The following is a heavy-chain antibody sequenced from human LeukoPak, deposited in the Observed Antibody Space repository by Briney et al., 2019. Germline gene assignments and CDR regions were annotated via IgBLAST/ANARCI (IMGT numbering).Heavy chain of an antibody. CDR2: ISGSGSST. J-gene: IGHJ5*01. V-gene: IGHV3-23*01. Sequence: AGGSLRLSCAASGFTFSSYPMSWVRQAPGKGREWVSGISGSGSSTYYTDSVKGRFTISRDNSKNTLYLQMNSLRADDTAVYYCAKDSSGYSFPNWFDPWGQGTLATVSS. D-gene: IGHD3-22*01. CDR1: GFTFSSYP. CDR3: AKDSSGYSFPNWFDP.